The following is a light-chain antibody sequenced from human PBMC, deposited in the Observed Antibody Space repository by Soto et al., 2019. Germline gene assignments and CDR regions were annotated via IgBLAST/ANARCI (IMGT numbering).Light chain of an antibody. J-gene: IGLJ1*01. CDR2: DVS. CDR1: SSDVGSYNY. V-gene: IGLV2-14*03. CDR3: TSYTTSSTYV. Sequence: QSALTQPASVSGSPGQSITIFCTGTSSDVGSYNYVSWYQQHPGRAPKLMIYDVSSRPSGVSNRFSGSKSGSTASLTISGLQAEDEAYYFCTSYTTSSTYVFGTGTKLTVL.